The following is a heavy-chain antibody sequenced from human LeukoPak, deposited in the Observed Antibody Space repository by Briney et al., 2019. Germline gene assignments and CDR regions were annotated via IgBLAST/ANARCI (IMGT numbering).Heavy chain of an antibody. D-gene: IGHD4-17*01. J-gene: IGHJ6*02. CDR3: ARVSAGYGDQGYYYYYYGMDV. V-gene: IGHV1-69*13. CDR1: GGTFSSYA. Sequence: SVKVSCKASGGTFSSYAISWVRQAPGQGLEWMGGIIPIFGTADYAQKFQGRVTITADESTSTAYMELSSLRSEDTAVYYCARVSAGYGDQGYYYYYYGMDVWGQGTTVTVSS. CDR2: IIPIFGTA.